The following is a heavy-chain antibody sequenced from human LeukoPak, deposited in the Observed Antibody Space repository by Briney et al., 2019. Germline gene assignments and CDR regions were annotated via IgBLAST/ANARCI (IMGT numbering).Heavy chain of an antibody. CDR2: SRNRAKSYTT. CDR3: SRDATGDH. Sequence: PGGSLRLSCAVSGFTFSDHYMDWVRQAPGKGLEWVGRSRNRAKSYTTDYAASVKGRFTISRDDSKSTLYLQMNSLETEDTAVYYCSRDATGDHWGQRTLVSVSS. V-gene: IGHV3-72*01. J-gene: IGHJ4*02. CDR1: GFTFSDHY.